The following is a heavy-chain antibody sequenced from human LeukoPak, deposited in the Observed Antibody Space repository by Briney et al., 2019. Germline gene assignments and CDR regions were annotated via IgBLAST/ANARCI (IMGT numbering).Heavy chain of an antibody. D-gene: IGHD1-20*01. Sequence: TGGSLRLSCAASGFTLRDYVMSWVRQAPGKGLEWVSYIDPSGTALFYADSVKGRFTISRDNGKNSLYLQLRSLRADDTAVYYCARAAYNWNWGQGTLVTVPS. CDR3: ARAAYNWN. CDR2: IDPSGTAL. CDR1: GFTLRDYV. J-gene: IGHJ4*02. V-gene: IGHV3-11*01.